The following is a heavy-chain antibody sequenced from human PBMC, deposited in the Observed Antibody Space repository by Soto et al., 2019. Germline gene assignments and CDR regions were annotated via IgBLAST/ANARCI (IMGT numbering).Heavy chain of an antibody. CDR1: GFTFSSYG. D-gene: IGHD3-22*01. J-gene: IGHJ4*02. Sequence: QVQLVESGGGVVQPGRSLRLSCAASGFTFSSYGMHWVRQAPGKGLEWVAVISYDGSNKYYADSVKGRFTISRDNSKNTLDMQMNSLMAEDTAVYYCAKDSRITMIVAPFDYWGQGTLVTVSS. CDR2: ISYDGSNK. CDR3: AKDSRITMIVAPFDY. V-gene: IGHV3-30*18.